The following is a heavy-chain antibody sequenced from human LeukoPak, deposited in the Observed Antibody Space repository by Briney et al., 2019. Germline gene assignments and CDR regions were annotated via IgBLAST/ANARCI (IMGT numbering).Heavy chain of an antibody. V-gene: IGHV1-2*02. D-gene: IGHD1-26*01. CDR2: INPNSGGT. CDR3: AREVGATLFVDY. CDR1: GYTFTGYY. Sequence: ASVKVSRMASGYTFTGYYMHWVRPAPGQGLEWVGWINPNSGGTNYAQKFQGRVTMTRDTSISTAYMELSRLRSDDTAVYYCAREVGATLFVDYWGQGTLVTVSS. J-gene: IGHJ4*02.